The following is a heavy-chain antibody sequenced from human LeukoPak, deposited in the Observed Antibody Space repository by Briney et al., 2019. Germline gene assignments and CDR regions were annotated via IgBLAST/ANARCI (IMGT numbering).Heavy chain of an antibody. CDR3: ARGYTYYYGSGSYELYFDY. CDR1: GYTFTGYY. V-gene: IGHV1-2*02. CDR2: INPNSGGT. Sequence: ASVKVSCTASGYTFTGYYMHWVRQAPGQGLEWMGWINPNSGGTNYAQKFQGRVTMTRDTSISTAYMELSRLRSDDTAVYYCARGYTYYYGSGSYELYFDYWGQGTLVTVSS. J-gene: IGHJ4*02. D-gene: IGHD3-10*01.